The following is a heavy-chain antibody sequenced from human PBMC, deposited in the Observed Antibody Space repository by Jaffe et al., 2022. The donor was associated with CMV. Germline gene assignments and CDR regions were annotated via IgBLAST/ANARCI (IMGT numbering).Heavy chain of an antibody. CDR1: GFTFRTYN. CDR2: IDTGSTYT. V-gene: IGHV3-21*01. CDR3: ARDLDY. Sequence: DVQLVESGGGLVKPGGSLRLSCAASGFTFRTYNMNWVRQAPGKGLEWVASIDTGSTYTYYADSIKGRFTISRDNAKNSLYLQLNSLRVEDTAIYYCARDLDYWGQGTLLTVSS. J-gene: IGHJ4*02.